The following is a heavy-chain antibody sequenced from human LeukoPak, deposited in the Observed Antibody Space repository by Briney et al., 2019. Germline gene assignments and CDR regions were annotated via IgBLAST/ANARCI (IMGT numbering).Heavy chain of an antibody. D-gene: IGHD5-12*01. CDR1: GFTFSSYG. J-gene: IGHJ4*02. CDR3: AIRYSGYDGFDY. V-gene: IGHV3-30*03. Sequence: PAGGSLRLSCAASGFTFSSYGMHWVRQAPGKGLEWVALISYDGSNKYYADSVKARFIISRDNSKNTVYLQMNSLRAEDTAVYYCAIRYSGYDGFDYWGQGTLVTVSS. CDR2: ISYDGSNK.